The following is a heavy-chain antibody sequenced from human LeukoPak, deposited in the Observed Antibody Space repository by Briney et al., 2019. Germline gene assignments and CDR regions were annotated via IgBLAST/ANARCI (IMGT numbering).Heavy chain of an antibody. Sequence: SETLSLTCTVSGGSISSGDYYWSWIRQPPGKGLEWIGYIYYSGSTYYNLSLKSRVTISVDTSKNQFSLKLSSVTAADTAVYYYARGRRITMVRGVISWFDPWGQGTLVTVSS. J-gene: IGHJ5*02. D-gene: IGHD3-10*01. CDR2: IYYSGST. CDR1: GGSISSGDYY. CDR3: ARGRRITMVRGVISWFDP. V-gene: IGHV4-30-4*08.